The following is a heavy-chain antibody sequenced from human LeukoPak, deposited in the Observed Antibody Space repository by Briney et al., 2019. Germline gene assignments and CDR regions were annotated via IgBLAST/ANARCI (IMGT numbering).Heavy chain of an antibody. Sequence: GGSLRLSCAASGFTFSSYSMTWVRQAPGKGLEWVSYISSSSNHLYYADSVKGRFTISRDNAKNSLYLQMNSLRAEDTAVYYCASTTRFDYWGQGTLVTVSS. CDR1: GFTFSSYS. CDR2: ISSSSNHL. D-gene: IGHD1-1*01. J-gene: IGHJ4*02. V-gene: IGHV3-21*01. CDR3: ASTTRFDY.